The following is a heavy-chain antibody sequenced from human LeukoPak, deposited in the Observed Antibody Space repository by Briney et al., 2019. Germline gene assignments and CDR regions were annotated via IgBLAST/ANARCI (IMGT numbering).Heavy chain of an antibody. CDR2: IYYSGST. V-gene: IGHV4-39*01. CDR3: ASTGDCSSTSCSWYYFDY. Sequence: SETLSLTCTVSGGSISSSSYYWGWIRQPPGKGLEWIGSIYYSGSTYYNPSLKSRVTISVDTSKNQFSLKLSSVTAADTAVYYCASTGDCSSTSCSWYYFDYWGQGTLVTVSS. CDR1: GGSISSSSYY. D-gene: IGHD2-2*01. J-gene: IGHJ4*02.